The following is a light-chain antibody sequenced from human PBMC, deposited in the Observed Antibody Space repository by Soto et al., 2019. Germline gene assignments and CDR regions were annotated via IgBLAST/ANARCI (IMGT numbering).Light chain of an antibody. V-gene: IGLV2-8*01. CDR3: SSCAGGPVV. CDR2: EVS. CDR1: SSDVGEENY. Sequence: QSALTQPPSASGSPGQSVTITCSGTSSDVGEENYVSWYQQHPGKVPKLILYEVSKRPSGVPDRFSGSRSGNTASLAVSGLQDADEADYYCSSCAGGPVVFGGGTKLTVL. J-gene: IGLJ2*01.